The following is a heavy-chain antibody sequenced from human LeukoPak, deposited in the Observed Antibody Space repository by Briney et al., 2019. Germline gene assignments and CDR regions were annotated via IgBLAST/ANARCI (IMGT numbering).Heavy chain of an antibody. CDR2: IIPIFGTA. CDR1: GGTFSSYA. D-gene: IGHD1-1*01. CDR3: ARDWDSRNDYFDP. Sequence: SVKVSCKASGGTFSSYAISWVRQAPGQGLEWMGGIIPIFGTANYAQKFQGRVTITTDESTSTAYMELTSLRSDDTAVYYCARDWDSRNDYFDPWGQGTLVIVSS. J-gene: IGHJ4*02. V-gene: IGHV1-69*05.